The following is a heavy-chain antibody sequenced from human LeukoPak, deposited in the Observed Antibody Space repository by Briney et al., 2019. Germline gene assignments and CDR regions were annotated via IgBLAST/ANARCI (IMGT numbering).Heavy chain of an antibody. Sequence: GGSLRLSCAASGFTFSDYYMSWIRQAPGKGLEWVSHISGTSSYTTYADSVKGRFTISRDNAKNSLYLQMNNLRGEDTAVYYCARLGSIAAAGTPDYWGQGTLVTVSS. D-gene: IGHD6-13*01. CDR3: ARLGSIAAAGTPDY. V-gene: IGHV3-11*06. CDR1: GFTFSDYY. J-gene: IGHJ4*02. CDR2: ISGTSSYT.